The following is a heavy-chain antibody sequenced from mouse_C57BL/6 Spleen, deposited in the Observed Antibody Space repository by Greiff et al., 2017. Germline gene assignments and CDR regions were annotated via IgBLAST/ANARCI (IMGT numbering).Heavy chain of an antibody. J-gene: IGHJ2*01. CDR1: GYTFTSYW. Sequence: QVHVKQPGAELVKPGASVKLSCKASGYTFTSYWMHWVKQRPGQGLEWIGMIHPNSGSTNYNEKFKSKATLTVDKSSSTAYMQLSSLTSEDSAVYYCARSTTVVARGYFDYWGQGTTLTVSS. D-gene: IGHD1-1*01. CDR3: ARSTTVVARGYFDY. CDR2: IHPNSGST. V-gene: IGHV1-64*01.